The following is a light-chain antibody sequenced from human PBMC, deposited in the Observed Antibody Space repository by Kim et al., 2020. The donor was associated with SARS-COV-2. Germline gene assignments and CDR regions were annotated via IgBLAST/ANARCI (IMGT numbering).Light chain of an antibody. CDR2: DVS. Sequence: QSVLTQPASVSGSPGPSITISCTGTSSDVGGYNYVSWYQQHPDKAPKLMIYDVSNRPSGVSNRFSGSKSGNTASLIISRLQAEDGADYYCSSYTSSSTRVLGGGTQLTVL. V-gene: IGLV2-14*03. J-gene: IGLJ3*02. CDR3: SSYTSSSTRV. CDR1: SSDVGGYNY.